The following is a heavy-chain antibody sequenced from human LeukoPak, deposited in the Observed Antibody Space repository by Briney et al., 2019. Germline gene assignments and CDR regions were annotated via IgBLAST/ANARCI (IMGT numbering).Heavy chain of an antibody. CDR1: GYTFTGYY. D-gene: IGHD6-6*01. CDR2: INPNSGGT. CDR3: ARDVVHHEYSSSSSLNWFDP. J-gene: IGHJ5*02. V-gene: IGHV1-2*02. Sequence: GASVKVSCKASGYTFTGYYMHWVRQAPGQGLEWMGWINPNSGGTNYAQKFQGRVTMTRDTSISTAYMELSRLRSDDTAVYYCARDVVHHEYSSSSSLNWFDPWGQGTLVTVSS.